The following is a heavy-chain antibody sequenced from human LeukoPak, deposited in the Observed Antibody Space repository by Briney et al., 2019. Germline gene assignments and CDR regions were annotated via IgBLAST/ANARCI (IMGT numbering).Heavy chain of an antibody. CDR2: IKQDGSEK. CDR1: GFTFSSYW. Sequence: GGSLRLSCAASGFTFSSYWMSWVRQAPGKGLEWVANIKQDGSEKYYVDSVKGRFTISRDNAKNTLYLQMNSLRAEDTAVYYCARDRGNIVVVVAASYYFDYWGQGTLVTVSS. J-gene: IGHJ4*02. V-gene: IGHV3-7*01. D-gene: IGHD2-15*01. CDR3: ARDRGNIVVVVAASYYFDY.